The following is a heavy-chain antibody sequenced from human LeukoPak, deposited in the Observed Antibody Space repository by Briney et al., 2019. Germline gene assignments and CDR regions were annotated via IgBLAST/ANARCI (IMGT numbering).Heavy chain of an antibody. D-gene: IGHD1-1*01. CDR2: IYHSGST. V-gene: IGHV4-30-2*01. CDR1: GGSISSGGYY. Sequence: SQTLSLTCTVSGGSISSGGYYWSWIRQPPGKGLEWIGYIYHSGSTYYNPSLKSRVTISVDRSKNQFSLKLSSVTAADTAVYYCARTPGTRFDYWGQGTLVTVSS. J-gene: IGHJ4*02. CDR3: ARTPGTRFDY.